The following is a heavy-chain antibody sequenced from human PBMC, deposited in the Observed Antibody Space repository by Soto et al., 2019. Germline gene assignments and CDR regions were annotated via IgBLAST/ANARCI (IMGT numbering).Heavy chain of an antibody. CDR2: VNPNSGYT. CDR1: GYTFTNYD. V-gene: IGHV1-8*01. CDR3: DRSYSYGWNDY. Sequence: ASVKVSCKASGYTFTNYDITWVRQAAGQGLEWVAWVNPNSGYTAYAQKFVGRVTMTRNTPLRTAYMELSSLTSGDTAVYYCDRSYSYGWNDYWGQGTLVTVSS. J-gene: IGHJ4*02. D-gene: IGHD5-18*01.